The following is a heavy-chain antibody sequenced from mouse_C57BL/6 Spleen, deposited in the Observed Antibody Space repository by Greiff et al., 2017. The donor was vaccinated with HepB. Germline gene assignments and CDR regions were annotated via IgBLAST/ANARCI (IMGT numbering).Heavy chain of an antibody. Sequence: VKLVESGAELVKPGASVKISCKASGYAFSSYWMNWVKQRPGKGLEWIGQIYPGDGDTNYNGKFKGKATLTADKSSSTAYMQLSSLTSEDSAVYFCARKAQATFDYWGQGTTLTVSS. CDR2: IYPGDGDT. D-gene: IGHD3-2*02. CDR1: GYAFSSYW. V-gene: IGHV1-80*01. J-gene: IGHJ2*01. CDR3: ARKAQATFDY.